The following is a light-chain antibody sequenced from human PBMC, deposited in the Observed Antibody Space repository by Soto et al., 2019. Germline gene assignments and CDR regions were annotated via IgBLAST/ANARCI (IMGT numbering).Light chain of an antibody. CDR2: FVS. CDR3: MQSLQTRT. V-gene: IGKV2-28*01. J-gene: IGKJ1*01. Sequence: DIVMTQSPLSLSVTPGEPASISCRSSQSLLHSTGYNYLDWYLQKPGKSPQLLIYFVSNRASGVPDRFSGSGSGTDFTLKVSRVEPEDVGVYYCMQSLQTRTFGQGTKVEIK. CDR1: QSLLHSTGYNY.